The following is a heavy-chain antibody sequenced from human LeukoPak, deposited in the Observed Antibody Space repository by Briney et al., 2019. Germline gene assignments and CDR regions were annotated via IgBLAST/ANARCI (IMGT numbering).Heavy chain of an antibody. CDR1: GVSISSSNSY. CDR2: IYYTGNT. CDR3: ARQTGSGLFTLP. D-gene: IGHD3/OR15-3a*01. J-gene: IGHJ4*02. Sequence: SETLSLTCTVSGVSISSSNSYWGWIRQPPGKGLEWIGSIYYTGNTYYNASLKSRVTISIDTSNNQISLRLISVTATDSAMYYCARQTGSGLFTLPGGQGTLVTVSS. V-gene: IGHV4-39*01.